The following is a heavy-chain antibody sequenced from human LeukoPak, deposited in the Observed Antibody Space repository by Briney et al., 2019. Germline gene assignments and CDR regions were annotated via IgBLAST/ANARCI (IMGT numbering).Heavy chain of an antibody. CDR3: AKRLRWFYNDAFDI. CDR1: GFTFDDYG. Sequence: GGSLRLSCAASGFTFDDYGMSWVRQAPGKGLEWVSGIDRNGDSTGYADSVEGRFTISRDNSKNTLYLQMNSLRAEDTAVYYCAKRLRWFYNDAFDIWGQGTMVTVSS. CDR2: IDRNGDST. D-gene: IGHD4-23*01. V-gene: IGHV3-20*04. J-gene: IGHJ3*02.